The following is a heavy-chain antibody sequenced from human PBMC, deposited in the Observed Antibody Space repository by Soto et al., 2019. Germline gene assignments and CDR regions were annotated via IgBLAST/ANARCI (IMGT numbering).Heavy chain of an antibody. V-gene: IGHV4-30-4*01. D-gene: IGHD3-16*02. CDR3: ARGGMITFGGVIANPYYYYGMDV. CDR2: IYYSGST. J-gene: IGHJ6*02. Sequence: TSETLSLTCTVSGGSISSGDYCWSWIRQPPGKGLEWIGYIYYSGSTYYNPSLKSRVTISVDTSKNQFSLKLSSVAAADTAVYYCARGGMITFGGVIANPYYYYGMDVWGQGTTVTVSS. CDR1: GGSISSGDYC.